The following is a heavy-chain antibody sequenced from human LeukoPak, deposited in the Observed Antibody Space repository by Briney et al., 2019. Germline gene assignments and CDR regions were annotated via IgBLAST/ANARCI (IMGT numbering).Heavy chain of an antibody. CDR1: GGSISSYY. Sequence: SETLSLTCTVSGGSISSYYWSWIRQPPGKGLEWLGYIYYSGSTNYNPSLKSRVIISVDTSKNQFSLKLSSVTAADTAVYYCATDNSYGSGSYYTWGQGTLVTVSS. CDR2: IYYSGST. V-gene: IGHV4-59*01. D-gene: IGHD3-10*01. CDR3: ATDNSYGSGSYYT. J-gene: IGHJ4*02.